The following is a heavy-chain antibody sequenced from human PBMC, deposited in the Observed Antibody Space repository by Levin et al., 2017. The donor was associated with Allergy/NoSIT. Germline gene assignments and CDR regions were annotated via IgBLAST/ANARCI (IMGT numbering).Heavy chain of an antibody. Sequence: ASVKVSCKASGGTFSSYTFTWVRQARGQGLEWMGGINPLSGTPNYAQKFQGRVTFTADESTGTAYMELSSLRSEDTAVYYCARVLGGWYVFDYWGQGTLVTVSS. J-gene: IGHJ4*02. CDR3: ARVLGGWYVFDY. CDR1: GGTFSSYT. D-gene: IGHD6-19*01. CDR2: INPLSGTP. V-gene: IGHV1-69*13.